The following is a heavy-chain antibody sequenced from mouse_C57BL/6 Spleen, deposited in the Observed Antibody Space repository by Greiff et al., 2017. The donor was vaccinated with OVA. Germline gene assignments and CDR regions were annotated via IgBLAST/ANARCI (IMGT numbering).Heavy chain of an antibody. V-gene: IGHV1-69*01. CDR3: ARGTYFDY. D-gene: IGHD2-14*01. Sequence: QVQLQQPGAELVMPGASVKLSCKASGYTLTSYWMHWVKQRPGQGLEWIGEIDPSDSYTNYNQKFKGKSTLTVDKSSSTAYMQLSSLTSEDSAVYYCARGTYFDYWGQGTTLTVSS. J-gene: IGHJ2*01. CDR1: GYTLTSYW. CDR2: IDPSDSYT.